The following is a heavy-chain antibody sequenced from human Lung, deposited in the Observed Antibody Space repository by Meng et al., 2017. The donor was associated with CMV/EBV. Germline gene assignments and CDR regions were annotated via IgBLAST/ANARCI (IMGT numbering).Heavy chain of an antibody. J-gene: IGHJ4*02. CDR1: GFTLRSHA. V-gene: IGHV3-30-3*01. D-gene: IGHD2-2*01. CDR2: ISYDGSNK. CDR3: ARGGMGHEYHFDY. Sequence: GESXKTSCASAGFTLRSHAIHWVRQAPGKGLEWVAFISYDGSNKYYPDSVKGRFTISRDNSKYTLYLQMNSLRPEDTAIYYCARGGMGHEYHFDYWGQGTLVTVSS.